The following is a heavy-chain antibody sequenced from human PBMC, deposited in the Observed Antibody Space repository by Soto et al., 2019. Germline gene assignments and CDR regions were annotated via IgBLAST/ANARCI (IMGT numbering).Heavy chain of an antibody. Sequence: PSQTLSLTCAITGDSVSRNSAGWSWVGQSPSRGLEWLGRTYYRGKWYSEYAVTVRGRNTMNPDTSKTQSSLQLNPVPPEDTAVYFCARGEQYSGRIFDYWGQGTLVTVS. V-gene: IGHV6-1*01. CDR2: TYYRGKWYS. J-gene: IGHJ4*01. D-gene: IGHD1-26*01. CDR3: ARGEQYSGRIFDY. CDR1: GDSVSRNSAG.